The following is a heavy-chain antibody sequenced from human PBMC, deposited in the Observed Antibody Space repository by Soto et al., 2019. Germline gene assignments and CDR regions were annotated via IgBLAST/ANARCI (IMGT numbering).Heavy chain of an antibody. CDR2: IWDHGNNR. CDR3: ARDRGLSPFDM. D-gene: IGHD6-25*01. V-gene: IGHV3-33*01. J-gene: IGHJ3*02. Sequence: QVQLVESGGGVVQPGKSLRLSCAASGFTFNTYAMHWVRQAPGKGLEWVAVIWDHGNNRYYGDSVKGRFTISRDNSENTLYLQMNCLRVEDTAVYFCARDRGLSPFDMWCQGTLVTVSS. CDR1: GFTFNTYA.